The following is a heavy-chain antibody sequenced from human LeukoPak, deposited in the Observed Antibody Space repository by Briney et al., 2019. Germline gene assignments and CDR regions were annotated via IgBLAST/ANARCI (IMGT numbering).Heavy chain of an antibody. D-gene: IGHD1-14*01. V-gene: IGHV3-23*01. CDR2: ISIGGDYT. Sequence: SGGSLRLSCAASGFTFSSYSMHWVRQAPGKGLEWVSGISIGGDYTYYADSVKGRFTISRDNSKNTLSLQMSNLRAEDTAIYYCAKLHSATITADFDHWGQGTLVTVSS. CDR1: GFTFSSYS. J-gene: IGHJ4*02. CDR3: AKLHSATITADFDH.